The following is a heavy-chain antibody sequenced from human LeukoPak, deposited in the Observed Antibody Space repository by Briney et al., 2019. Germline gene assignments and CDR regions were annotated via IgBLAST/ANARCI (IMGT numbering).Heavy chain of an antibody. D-gene: IGHD3-3*01. V-gene: IGHV4-34*01. CDR2: INHSGST. Sequence: SETLSLTCAVYGGSFSGYYWSWIRQPPGKGLEWIGEINHSGSTNYNPSLKSRVTISVDTSKNQFSLKLSSVTAADTAVYYCARANFWSGYMDDAFDIWGQGTMVTVSS. J-gene: IGHJ3*02. CDR3: ARANFWSGYMDDAFDI. CDR1: GGSFSGYY.